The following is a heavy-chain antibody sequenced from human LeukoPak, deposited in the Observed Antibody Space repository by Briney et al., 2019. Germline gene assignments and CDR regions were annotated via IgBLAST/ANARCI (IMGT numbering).Heavy chain of an antibody. V-gene: IGHV4-39*01. CDR3: ARQRSRNFDY. J-gene: IGHJ4*02. CDR1: GGSISSSSYY. Sequence: TSETLSLTCTVSGGSISSSSYYWGWIRQPPGEGLEWIGSIYYSGSTYYNPSLKSRVTISVDTSKNQFSLKLSSVTAADTAVYYCARQRSRNFDYWGQGTLVTVSS. CDR2: IYYSGST.